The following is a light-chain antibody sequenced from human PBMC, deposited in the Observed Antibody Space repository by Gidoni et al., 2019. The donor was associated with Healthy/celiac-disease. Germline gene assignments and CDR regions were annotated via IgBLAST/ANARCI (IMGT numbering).Light chain of an antibody. Sequence: QPALPPPRPVSGSPGQSVTISCTGTSSAVGVYNYVSWYQQHPGKAPKLMIYDVSKRPSGVPERFSGSKSGNTASLTISGLQAEDEADYYCCSYAGSYTLVFGGGTKLTVL. J-gene: IGLJ2*01. CDR1: SSAVGVYNY. CDR3: CSYAGSYTLV. CDR2: DVS. V-gene: IGLV2-11*01.